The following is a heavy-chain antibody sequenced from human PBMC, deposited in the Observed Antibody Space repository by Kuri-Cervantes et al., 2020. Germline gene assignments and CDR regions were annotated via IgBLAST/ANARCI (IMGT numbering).Heavy chain of an antibody. CDR1: GGSISSGDYY. CDR3: ARDPLGELLSGALDI. D-gene: IGHD3-10*01. J-gene: IGHJ3*02. V-gene: IGHV4-30-4*01. CDR2: IYYSGST. Sequence: LRLSCTVSGGSISSGDYYWSWIRQPPGKGLEWIGYIYYSGSTYYNPSLKSRVTISVDTSKNQFSLKLSSVTAADTAVYYCARDPLGELLSGALDIWGQGTMVTVSS.